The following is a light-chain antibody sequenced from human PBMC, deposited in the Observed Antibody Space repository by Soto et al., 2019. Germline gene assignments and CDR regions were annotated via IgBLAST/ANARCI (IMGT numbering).Light chain of an antibody. V-gene: IGKV1D-8*03. CDR1: QGIRSY. Sequence: VIWMTQSPSLPSASTGDRVTIICRMSQGIRSYLAWYQQKPGKAPELLIYAASTLQSGVPSRFSGSGSGTDFTLTINNLQPEDFETYYCQQANSFPLTFGGGTKVDIK. J-gene: IGKJ4*01. CDR2: AAS. CDR3: QQANSFPLT.